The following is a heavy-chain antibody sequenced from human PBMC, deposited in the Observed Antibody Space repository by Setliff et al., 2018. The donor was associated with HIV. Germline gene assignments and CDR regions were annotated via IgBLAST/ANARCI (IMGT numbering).Heavy chain of an antibody. CDR2: IYTTGST. CDR3: ATGENYFGSGSPSVHYYMDV. J-gene: IGHJ6*03. V-gene: IGHV4-61*09. D-gene: IGHD3-10*01. Sequence: KASETLSLTCNVSGGSIRSGSYFWSWIRQPAGKGLEWIGHIYTTGSTNYNPSFNKRVAISIDTSKNQLSLKVRFVTAADTAVYYCATGENYFGSGSPSVHYYMDVWGKGTTVTVS. CDR1: GGSIRSGSYF.